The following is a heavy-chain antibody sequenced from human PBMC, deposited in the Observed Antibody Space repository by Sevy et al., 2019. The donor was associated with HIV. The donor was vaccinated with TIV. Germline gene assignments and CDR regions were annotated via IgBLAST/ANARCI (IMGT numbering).Heavy chain of an antibody. Sequence: GGSLRLSCAASGFTFSSYAMHWVHQAPGKGLEYVSAISSNGGSTYYANSVKGRFTISRDNSKNTLYLQMGSLRAEDMAVYYCARGYSSSIYGMDVWGQGTTVTVSS. CDR1: GFTFSSYA. J-gene: IGHJ6*02. D-gene: IGHD6-6*01. V-gene: IGHV3-64*01. CDR3: ARGYSSSIYGMDV. CDR2: ISSNGGST.